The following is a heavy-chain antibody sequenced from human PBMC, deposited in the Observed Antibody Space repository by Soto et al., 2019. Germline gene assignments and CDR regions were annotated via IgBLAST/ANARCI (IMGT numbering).Heavy chain of an antibody. Sequence: QVQLVQSGAEVKKPGSSVKVSCTASGGTFSNYGISWLRQAPGQGLEWMGGIIPMFGTSNYAQKFQGRVTITADASTSTAYMELSSLRSEDTAVYYCARDRTSTLVDRYYSMDGWGQGTTVTVSS. V-gene: IGHV1-69*01. CDR3: ARDRTSTLVDRYYSMDG. CDR2: IIPMFGTS. D-gene: IGHD2-2*01. J-gene: IGHJ6*02. CDR1: GGTFSNYG.